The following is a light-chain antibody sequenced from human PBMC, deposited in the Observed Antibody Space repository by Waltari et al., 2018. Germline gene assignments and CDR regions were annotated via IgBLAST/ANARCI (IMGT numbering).Light chain of an antibody. CDR2: EDN. J-gene: IGLJ3*02. CDR1: SSDMGSHNL. V-gene: IGLV2-23*01. CDR3: CSYAGRRSLM. Sequence: QSALTQTASVSGSPGQSITISCPGTSSDMGSHNLVSWYQKSPGKAPRPIIYEDNKRPSGASNRFSGSKSGNTASLTIFGLQAEDEGEYYCCSYAGRRSLMFGGGTKVTVL.